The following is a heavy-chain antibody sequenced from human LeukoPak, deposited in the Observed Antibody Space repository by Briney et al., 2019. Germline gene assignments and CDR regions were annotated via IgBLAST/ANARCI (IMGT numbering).Heavy chain of an antibody. Sequence: PGGSLRLSCAASGFTFSSYEMNWVRQAPGKRLEWVSYISSSGSTIYYADSVKGRFTISRDNAKNLLYLQMNSLRAEDTAVYYCASGGLQLWGPNFGGQGTLVTVSS. CDR1: GFTFSSYE. CDR2: ISSSGSTI. CDR3: ASGGLQLWGPNF. J-gene: IGHJ4*02. V-gene: IGHV3-48*03. D-gene: IGHD5-18*01.